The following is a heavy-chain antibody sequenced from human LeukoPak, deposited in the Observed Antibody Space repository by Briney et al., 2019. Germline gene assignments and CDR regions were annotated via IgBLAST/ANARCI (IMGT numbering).Heavy chain of an antibody. CDR3: VREGYYESGGPFSGYFDY. CDR1: GFIFNDYA. J-gene: IGHJ4*02. CDR2: ISSDGNTK. V-gene: IGHV3-30*04. D-gene: IGHD3-22*01. Sequence: RGSLRLSCAASGFIFNDYAIHWARQAPGKGLEWVAVISSDGNTKFYTNSVKGRFTISRDNSKNTLSLQLSSLRVEDTAIYYCVREGYYESGGPFSGYFDYWGQGDLVTVSS.